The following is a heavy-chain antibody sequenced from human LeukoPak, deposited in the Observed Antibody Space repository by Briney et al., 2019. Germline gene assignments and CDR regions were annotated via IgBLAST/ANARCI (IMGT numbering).Heavy chain of an antibody. CDR1: GYTFTSCA. CDR2: INTYTGNP. V-gene: IGHV7-4-1*02. Sequence: ASVKVSCKASGYTFTSCAMNWVRQARGQGLEWMGWINTYTGNPTYAQGFTGRFVFSLDTSVSTAYLQISSLKAEDTAVYYCARWDYDSSGYALYYFDYWGQGTLVTVSS. CDR3: ARWDYDSSGYALYYFDY. D-gene: IGHD3-22*01. J-gene: IGHJ4*02.